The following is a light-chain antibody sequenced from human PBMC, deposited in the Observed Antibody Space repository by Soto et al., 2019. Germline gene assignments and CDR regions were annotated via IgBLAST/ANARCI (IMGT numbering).Light chain of an antibody. CDR2: NSN. J-gene: IGLJ1*01. CDR1: RSDIGSNF. Sequence: QSLLIHPPSASGTPGQTVIISCSGNRSDIGSNFVNWYQHLPGTAPKLLIYNSNQRPSGVPDRFSGSKSGTSASLAISGLQSEDEADYYCAAWDGSLNGPVFGTGTKVTVL. CDR3: AAWDGSLNGPV. V-gene: IGLV1-44*01.